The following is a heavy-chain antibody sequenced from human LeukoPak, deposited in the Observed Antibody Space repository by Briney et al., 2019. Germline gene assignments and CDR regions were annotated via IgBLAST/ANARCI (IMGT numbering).Heavy chain of an antibody. J-gene: IGHJ4*02. V-gene: IGHV5-51*01. D-gene: IGHD3-22*01. CDR1: GYSFTSYW. CDR3: ARQDYYDSSGYGDFDY. CDR2: IYPGDSDT. Sequence: ASVKISCKGSGYSFTSYWIGWVRQMPGKGLEWMGIIYPGDSDTRYIPSFQGQVTISADKSISTAYLQWSSLKASDTAMYYCARQDYYDSSGYGDFDYWGQGTLVTVSS.